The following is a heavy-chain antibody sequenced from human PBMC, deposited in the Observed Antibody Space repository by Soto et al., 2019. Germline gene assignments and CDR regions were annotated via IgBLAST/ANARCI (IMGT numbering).Heavy chain of an antibody. CDR1: GGSFSGYY. CDR2: INHSGST. D-gene: IGHD3-16*01. J-gene: IGHJ6*03. Sequence: PSETLSLTCAVYGGSFSGYYWSWIRQPPGKGLEWIGEINHSGSTNYNPSLKSRVTISVDTSKNQFSLKLSSVTAADTAVYYCARVRGVSGYYYYMDVWGKGTTVTVSS. V-gene: IGHV4-34*01. CDR3: ARVRGVSGYYYYMDV.